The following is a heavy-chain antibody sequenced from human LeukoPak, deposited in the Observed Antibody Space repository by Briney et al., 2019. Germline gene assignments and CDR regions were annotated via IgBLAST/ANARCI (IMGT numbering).Heavy chain of an antibody. J-gene: IGHJ4*02. CDR1: GFTFSSYS. D-gene: IGHD6-19*01. Sequence: GGSLRLSCAASGFTFSSYSMNWVRQAPGKGLEWVSSISSSSSYIYYADSVKGRFTISRDNAKNSLYLQMNSLRAEDTAVYYCARARGIAVAGTDYWGQGTLVTVSS. CDR2: ISSSSSYI. V-gene: IGHV3-21*01. CDR3: ARARGIAVAGTDY.